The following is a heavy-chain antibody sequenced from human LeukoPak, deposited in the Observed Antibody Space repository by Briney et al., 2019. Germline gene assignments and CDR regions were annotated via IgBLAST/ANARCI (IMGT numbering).Heavy chain of an antibody. CDR3: ARASLGGVIGNNENWFDP. D-gene: IGHD3-16*02. Sequence: ASVKVSCKASGYTFTSYYMHWVRQAPGQGLEWIGIINPSGGSTSYAQKFQGRVTMTRDMSTSTVYMELSSLRSEDTAVYYCARASLGGVIGNNENWFDPWGQGTLVTVSS. V-gene: IGHV1-46*01. CDR2: INPSGGST. CDR1: GYTFTSYY. J-gene: IGHJ5*02.